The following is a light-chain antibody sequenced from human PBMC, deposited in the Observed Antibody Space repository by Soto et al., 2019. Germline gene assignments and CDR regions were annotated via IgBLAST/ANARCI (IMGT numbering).Light chain of an antibody. CDR3: QQYDTYPFT. J-gene: IGKJ3*01. CDR1: QSINNW. Sequence: DIQMTQSPSTLSASIGDRVTITCRASQSINNWLAWYQQKPGKAPKVLIYKASSLESGVPSRFSGSESGTDFTLAINSLQPDDFANYYCQQYDTYPFTFGPGTKVDIK. V-gene: IGKV1-5*03. CDR2: KAS.